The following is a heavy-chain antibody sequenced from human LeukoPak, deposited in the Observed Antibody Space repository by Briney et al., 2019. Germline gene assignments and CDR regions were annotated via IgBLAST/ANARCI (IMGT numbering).Heavy chain of an antibody. CDR3: ARDGNYYDSSGYYYFDY. D-gene: IGHD3-22*01. CDR1: GYTFTSYY. Sequence: ASVKVSCTASGYTFTSYYMHWVRQAPGQGLEWMGIINPSGDSTRYAQKFQGRVTMTRDTSTSTVYMELRSLRSEDTAVYYCARDGNYYDSSGYYYFDYWGQGTLVTVSS. J-gene: IGHJ4*02. V-gene: IGHV1-46*01. CDR2: INPSGDST.